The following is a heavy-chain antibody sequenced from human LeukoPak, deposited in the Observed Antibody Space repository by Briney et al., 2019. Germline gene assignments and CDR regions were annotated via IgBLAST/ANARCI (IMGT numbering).Heavy chain of an antibody. Sequence: SETLPLTCTVSGGSISSYYWSWIRQPAGKGLEWIGRIYTSGSTNYNPSLKSRVTMSVDTSKNQFSLKLSSVTAADTAVYYCARTLRRSYFGSGSYSRTTFDPWGQGTLVTVSS. D-gene: IGHD3-10*01. CDR3: ARTLRRSYFGSGSYSRTTFDP. J-gene: IGHJ5*02. V-gene: IGHV4-4*07. CDR2: IYTSGST. CDR1: GGSISSYY.